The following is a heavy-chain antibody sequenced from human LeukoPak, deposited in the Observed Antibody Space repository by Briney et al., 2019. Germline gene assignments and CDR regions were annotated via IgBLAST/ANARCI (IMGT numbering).Heavy chain of an antibody. CDR3: ARDQWFDGFDL. CDR1: GFNFSAHL. J-gene: IGHJ4*02. V-gene: IGHV3-23*01. CDR2: VSGGGTDT. Sequence: GGSLRLSCTGSGFNFSAHLMTWVRQVPGKGLEWISSVSGGGTDTYYADSVKGRFVVSRDDSKSTIYLVMKGLTVEDTATYFCARDQWFDGFDLWGQGTLATVSS. D-gene: IGHD3-22*01.